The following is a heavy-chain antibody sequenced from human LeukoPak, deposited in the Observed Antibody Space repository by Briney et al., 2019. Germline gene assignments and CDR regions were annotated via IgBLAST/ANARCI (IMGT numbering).Heavy chain of an antibody. D-gene: IGHD6-19*01. Sequence: PSETLSLTCAVYGGSFSGYYWSWIRQPPGKGLEWIGEINHSGSTNYNPSLKSRVTISVDTSKNQFSLKLSSVTAADTAVYYCARSHSSGWHVGLQYFQHWGQGTLVTVSS. CDR3: ARSHSSGWHVGLQYFQH. V-gene: IGHV4-34*01. J-gene: IGHJ1*01. CDR2: INHSGST. CDR1: GGSFSGYY.